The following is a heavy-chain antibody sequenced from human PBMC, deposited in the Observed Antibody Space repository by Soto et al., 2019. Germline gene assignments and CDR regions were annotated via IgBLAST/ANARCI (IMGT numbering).Heavy chain of an antibody. Sequence: SDTMPHTCPLSWFSLSSYYLSLLRQPPGKGLEWIGYIYNSVTTNYNPSLKSRATVSVDTSKNQFSLKLSSVTAADTAVYYCAREGESAGYVFWGQGPRVNVSA. D-gene: IGHD3-9*01. CDR1: WFSLSSYY. V-gene: IGHV4-59*13. CDR2: IYNSVTT. CDR3: AREGESAGYVF. J-gene: IGHJ4*02.